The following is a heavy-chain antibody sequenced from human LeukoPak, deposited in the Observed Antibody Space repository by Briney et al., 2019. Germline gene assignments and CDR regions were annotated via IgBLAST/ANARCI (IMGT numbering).Heavy chain of an antibody. CDR1: GGSISNITNSNW. CDR3: ARASGYNYFNYFDY. Sequence: SGTLSLTCAVSGGSISNITNSNWWSWVRQPPGKGLEWIGEIYHSGSTNYNPSLKSRVTISVDKSKNQFSLKLSSVTAADTAVYYCARASGYNYFNYFDYWGQGTLVTVSS. J-gene: IGHJ4*02. D-gene: IGHD5-24*01. CDR2: IYHSGST. V-gene: IGHV4-4*02.